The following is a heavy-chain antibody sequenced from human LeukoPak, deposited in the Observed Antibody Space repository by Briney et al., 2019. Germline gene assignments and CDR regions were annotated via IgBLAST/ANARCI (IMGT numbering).Heavy chain of an antibody. CDR3: AHAVSIWSYDAFDI. D-gene: IGHD6-13*01. CDR1: GFSLSTSGVG. J-gene: IGHJ3*02. CDR2: IYWNDDK. V-gene: IGHV2-5*01. Sequence: SGPTLVKPTQTLTLTCTFSGFSLSTSGVGVGWIRQPPGKALEWLALIYWNDDKRYSPSLKSRLTITKDTSKNQVVLTMTNMDPVDTATYYCAHAVSIWSYDAFDIWGQGTMVTVSS.